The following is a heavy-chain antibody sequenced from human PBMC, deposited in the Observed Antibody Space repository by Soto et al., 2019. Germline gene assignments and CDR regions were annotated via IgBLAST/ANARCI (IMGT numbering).Heavy chain of an antibody. Sequence: GGALRLSCAASGFTFSSYAMSWVRQAPGKGLEWVGFIRSKANGGTTEYAASVKGRLTISRDDSKSIAYLQMNSLKTEDTAIYYCTRWFDPWGQGTLVTVSS. CDR2: IRSKANGGTT. J-gene: IGHJ5*02. CDR3: TRWFDP. CDR1: GFTFSSYA. V-gene: IGHV3-49*04.